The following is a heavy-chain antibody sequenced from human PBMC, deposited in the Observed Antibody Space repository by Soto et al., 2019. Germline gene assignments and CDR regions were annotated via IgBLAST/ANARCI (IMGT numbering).Heavy chain of an antibody. CDR2: ISWNSGSI. CDR3: AKEVGDGYNGPRSLFDY. V-gene: IGHV3-9*01. Sequence: GGSLRLSCAASGFTFDDYAMHWVRQAPGKGLEWVSGISWNSGSIGYADSVKGRFTISRDNAKNSLYLQMNSLRAEDTALYYCAKEVGDGYNGPRSLFDYWGQGTLVTVSS. D-gene: IGHD5-12*01. CDR1: GFTFDDYA. J-gene: IGHJ4*02.